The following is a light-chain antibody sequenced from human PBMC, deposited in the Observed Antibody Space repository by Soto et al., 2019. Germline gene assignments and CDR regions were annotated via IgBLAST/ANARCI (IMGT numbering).Light chain of an antibody. J-gene: IGLJ1*01. V-gene: IGLV2-14*01. Sequence: QSALTQPASVSGSPGQSITISCTGTSSDVGYYNYVSWYQQHPGKAPKLMIYEVTNRPSGVSNRFSGSKSGNTASLTISGLQAEDEADYYCSSYTSNTNYVLGTGTKVTVL. CDR3: SSYTSNTNYV. CDR1: SSDVGYYNY. CDR2: EVT.